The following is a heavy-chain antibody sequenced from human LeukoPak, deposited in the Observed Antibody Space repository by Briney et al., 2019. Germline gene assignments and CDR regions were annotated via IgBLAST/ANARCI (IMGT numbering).Heavy chain of an antibody. CDR2: IEEDGSAK. V-gene: IGHV3-7*05. CDR3: ARAGQLKY. Sequence: RGGSQRLFCVGSGFTFSGYWMNWVRQAPGRGLEWVAKIEEDGSAKYYMDSVKGRFSIYRDNAKNSLYLQMYSLRAEDTAMYYCARAGQLKYRGQATLVTVSS. D-gene: IGHD6-13*01. J-gene: IGHJ4*02. CDR1: GFTFSGYW.